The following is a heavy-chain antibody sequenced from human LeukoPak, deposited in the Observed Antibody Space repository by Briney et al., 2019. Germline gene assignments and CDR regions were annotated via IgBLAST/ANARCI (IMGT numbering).Heavy chain of an antibody. Sequence: PGGSLRLSCAASGFSFNNYGMSWVRQAPEKGLEWVSSISSSGANIYYAVSVKGRFTISRDNSKNTIYLQVNSLRAEDTAVYYCAKERQTGDYFTSDFWGQGTLVTVSS. CDR2: ISSSGANI. CDR3: AKERQTGDYFTSDF. V-gene: IGHV3-23*01. J-gene: IGHJ4*02. D-gene: IGHD4-17*01. CDR1: GFSFNNYG.